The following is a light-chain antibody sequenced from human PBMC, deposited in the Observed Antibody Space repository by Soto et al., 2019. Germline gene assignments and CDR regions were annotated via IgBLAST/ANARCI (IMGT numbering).Light chain of an antibody. Sequence: QSVLTQPPSASGIPGQRVTISCSGSSSNIGSNTVNWYQQLPGTAPTLLIYSNNQRPSGVPDRFSGSKSGTSASLAVNGLQSEDEADYYCAAWDDSLNGPLFGGGTKVTVL. V-gene: IGLV1-44*01. J-gene: IGLJ3*02. CDR3: AAWDDSLNGPL. CDR1: SSNIGSNT. CDR2: SNN.